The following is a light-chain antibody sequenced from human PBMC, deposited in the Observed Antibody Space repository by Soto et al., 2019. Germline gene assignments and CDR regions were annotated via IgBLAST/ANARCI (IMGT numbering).Light chain of an antibody. CDR3: HQRQYWPPIT. V-gene: IGKV3-11*01. CDR2: DAS. CDR1: LSVSVY. J-gene: IGKJ5*01. Sequence: IVLTQSPATLSLSPWERATLSFKTSLSVSVYLDWYQQKPGQAPRLLISDASNRATGIPARFSGSGSGTDFTLTISSLEPEDFAVYYCHQRQYWPPITFGQGTRLE.